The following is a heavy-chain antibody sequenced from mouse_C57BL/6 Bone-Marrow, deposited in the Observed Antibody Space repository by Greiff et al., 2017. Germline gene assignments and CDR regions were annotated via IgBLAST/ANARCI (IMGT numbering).Heavy chain of an antibody. D-gene: IGHD1-1*01. CDR2: IYPGSGNT. J-gene: IGHJ4*01. CDR1: GYTFTDYY. Sequence: VQLQQSGAELVRPGASVKLSCKASGYTFTDYYINWVKQRPGQGLEWIARIYPGSGNTYYNEKFKGKATLTAEKSSSTAYMQLSSLTSEDSAVYFCARSGYGSSRGYYAMDYWGQGTSVTVSS. CDR3: ARSGYGSSRGYYAMDY. V-gene: IGHV1-76*01.